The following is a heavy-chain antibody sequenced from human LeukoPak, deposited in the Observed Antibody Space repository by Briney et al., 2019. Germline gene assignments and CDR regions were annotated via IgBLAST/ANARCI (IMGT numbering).Heavy chain of an antibody. CDR2: IYYTGSS. Sequence: SETLSLTCTVSGGSVSSSTYYWGWIRQPPGKGLEWIGNIYYTGSSYYNPSLKSRVTMSVDTSKNQFSLKMNSVTAADTAVYYCARLSKGRYFDYIFDFWGQGTLLTVSS. CDR3: ARLSKGRYFDYIFDF. V-gene: IGHV4-39*01. J-gene: IGHJ4*02. D-gene: IGHD3-9*01. CDR1: GGSVSSSTYY.